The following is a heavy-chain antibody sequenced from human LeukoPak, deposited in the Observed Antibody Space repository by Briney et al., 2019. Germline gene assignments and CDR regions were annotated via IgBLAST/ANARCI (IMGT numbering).Heavy chain of an antibody. J-gene: IGHJ4*02. D-gene: IGHD5/OR15-5a*01. CDR3: AKSSVDIVSYPFDY. CDR1: GFTVSSNY. Sequence: GGSLRLSCAASGFTVSSNYMSWVRQAPGKGLEWVSVIYTGGNTYYADSVKGRFTISRDNSKNTLYLQMNSLRAEDTAVYYCAKSSVDIVSYPFDYWGQGTLVTVSS. CDR2: IYTGGNT. V-gene: IGHV3-53*01.